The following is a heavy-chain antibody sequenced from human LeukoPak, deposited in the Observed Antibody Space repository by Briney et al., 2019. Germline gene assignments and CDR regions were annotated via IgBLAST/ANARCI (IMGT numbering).Heavy chain of an antibody. J-gene: IGHJ5*02. Sequence: SETLSLTCTVSDGSISSGSYYWSWIRQPAGKGLEWIERIYTSGSTNYNPSLKSRVTISVDTSKNQFSLKLSSVTAADTAVYYCARKGGGNWFDPWGQGTLVTVSS. V-gene: IGHV4-61*02. CDR2: IYTSGST. D-gene: IGHD3-16*01. CDR3: ARKGGGNWFDP. CDR1: DGSISSGSYY.